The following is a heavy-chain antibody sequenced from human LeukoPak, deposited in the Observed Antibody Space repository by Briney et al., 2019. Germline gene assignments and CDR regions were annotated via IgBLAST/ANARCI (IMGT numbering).Heavy chain of an antibody. V-gene: IGHV3-30*03. CDR1: GFTFSSYG. J-gene: IGHJ4*02. CDR3: ARSGRGPSRGSPGYYYFNY. D-gene: IGHD2-15*01. Sequence: GGSLRLSCAASGFTFSSYGMHWVRQAPGKGLEWVAVISYDGSNKYYADSVKGRFTISRDNSKNTLYLQMNSLRAEDTAVYYCARSGRGPSRGSPGYYYFNYWGQGTLVTVSS. CDR2: ISYDGSNK.